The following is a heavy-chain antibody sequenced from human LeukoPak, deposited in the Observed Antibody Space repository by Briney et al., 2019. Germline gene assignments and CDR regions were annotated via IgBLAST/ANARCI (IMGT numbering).Heavy chain of an antibody. CDR1: GGTFSSYA. Sequence: ASVKVSCKASGGTFSSYAISWVRQAPGQGLEWMGWINPNSGGTNYAQKFQGRVTMTRDTSISTAYMELSRLRSDDTAVYYCARFEGTTGDYWGQGTLVTVSS. CDR2: INPNSGGT. J-gene: IGHJ4*02. V-gene: IGHV1-2*02. CDR3: ARFEGTTGDY. D-gene: IGHD1-7*01.